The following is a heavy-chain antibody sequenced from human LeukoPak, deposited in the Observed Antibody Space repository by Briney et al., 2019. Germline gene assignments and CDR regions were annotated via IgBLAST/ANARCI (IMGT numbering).Heavy chain of an antibody. CDR3: PKGSRSSGHYSDY. Sequence: PGGSLRLSCAGAGFTFSSFWMRWVRQAPGKGMGWVSRINSDGYRIIYTDSVKGRFTLSRDKAKNTLYLQTNSLRVEETAVYYCPKGSRSSGHYSDYWGQGALVTVSS. D-gene: IGHD3-22*01. CDR1: GFTFSSFW. CDR2: INSDGYRI. J-gene: IGHJ4*02. V-gene: IGHV3-74*01.